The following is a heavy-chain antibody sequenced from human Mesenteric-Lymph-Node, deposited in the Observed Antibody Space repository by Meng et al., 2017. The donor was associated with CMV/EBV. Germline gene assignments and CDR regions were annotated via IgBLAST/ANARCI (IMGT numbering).Heavy chain of an antibody. J-gene: IGHJ5*02. CDR1: GGSISSGGYY. CDR3: ARDHSSSWYNWFDP. V-gene: IGHV4-31*03. Sequence: SETLSLTCTVSGGSISSGGYYGSWIRQPPGKGLEWIGYIYYSGSTYYNPSLKSRVTISVDTSKNQFSLKLSSVTAADTAVYYCARDHSSSWYNWFDPWGQGTLVTVSS. D-gene: IGHD6-13*01. CDR2: IYYSGST.